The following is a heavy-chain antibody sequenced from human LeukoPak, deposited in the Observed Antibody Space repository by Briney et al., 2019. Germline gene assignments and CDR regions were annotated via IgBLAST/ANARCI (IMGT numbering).Heavy chain of an antibody. CDR3: ARSGLIDY. Sequence: SQTLSLTCTVSGGSISRGDYYWSWIRQPPGKGLEWIGRIYTSGSTNYNPSLKSRVTISVDTSKNQFSLNLSSVTAADTAVYFCARSGLIDYWGQGTLVTVSS. V-gene: IGHV4-61*02. CDR2: IYTSGST. J-gene: IGHJ4*02. CDR1: GGSISRGDYY.